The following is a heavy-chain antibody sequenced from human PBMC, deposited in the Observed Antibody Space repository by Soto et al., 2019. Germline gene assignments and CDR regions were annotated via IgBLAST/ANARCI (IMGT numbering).Heavy chain of an antibody. V-gene: IGHV1-46*01. CDR3: ARMWRGGVFDS. J-gene: IGHJ4*01. CDR2: INPSDGST. Sequence: AASVKVSCKASGYTFTSYSMHWLRQAPGQGLEWMAIINPSDGSTTYAQKFQGRVTVTRDTSTSTVHMEVSSLRADDTAVYYCARMWRGGVFDSWGHGTLATVSS. CDR1: GYTFTSYS. D-gene: IGHD2-21*01.